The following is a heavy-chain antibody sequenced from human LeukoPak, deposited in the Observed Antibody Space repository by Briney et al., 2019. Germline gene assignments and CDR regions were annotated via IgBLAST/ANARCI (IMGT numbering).Heavy chain of an antibody. J-gene: IGHJ4*02. Sequence: GGSLRLSCAASGFTFSSYWMHWVRQAPGKGLVWVSRINTDGSSTSYADSVKGRFTISRDNAKNTLYLQMNSLRAEDTAVYYCAKVPTYYDFWSEPYFDYWGQGTLVTVSS. CDR1: GFTFSSYW. CDR3: AKVPTYYDFWSEPYFDY. D-gene: IGHD3-3*01. CDR2: INTDGSST. V-gene: IGHV3-74*01.